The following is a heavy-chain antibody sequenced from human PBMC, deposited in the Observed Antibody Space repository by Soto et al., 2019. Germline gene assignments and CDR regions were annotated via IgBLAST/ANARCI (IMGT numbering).Heavy chain of an antibody. J-gene: IGHJ4*02. CDR2: IYWDDDQ. Sequence: SGPTLVNPTETLTLTWSFSGFSLSAPGVGVGWVRQPRGQALEFLALIYWDDDQKFRPSLRNRLTISKDTSKNEVVLTMTNMDSVDSGTYYCVHTPNYRLGGLHYWGRGTLVTASS. V-gene: IGHV2-5*02. D-gene: IGHD2-15*01. CDR1: GFSLSAPGVG. CDR3: VHTPNYRLGGLHY.